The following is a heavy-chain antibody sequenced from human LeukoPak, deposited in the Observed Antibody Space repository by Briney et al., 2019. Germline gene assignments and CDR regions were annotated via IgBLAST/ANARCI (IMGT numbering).Heavy chain of an antibody. J-gene: IGHJ6*02. CDR2: IYYSGST. Sequence: MPSETLSLTCTVSGGSISSSSYYWGWIRQPPGKGLEWIGSIYYSGSTYYNPSLKSRVTISVDTSENQFSLKLSSVTAADTAVYYCARLPYYYYGMDVWGQGTTVTVSS. CDR1: GGSISSSSYY. CDR3: ARLPYYYYGMDV. V-gene: IGHV4-39*01.